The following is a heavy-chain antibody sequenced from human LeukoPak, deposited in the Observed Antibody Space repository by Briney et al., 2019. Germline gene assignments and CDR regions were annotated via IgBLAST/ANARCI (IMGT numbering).Heavy chain of an antibody. V-gene: IGHV1-24*01. J-gene: IGHJ6*02. CDR2: FDPEDGET. CDR3: ATPPAMEQLVRSGYYYGMDV. CDR1: GYTLTELS. D-gene: IGHD6-13*01. Sequence: ASVKVSCKVSGYTLTELSMHWVRQAPGKGLEWMGGFDPEDGETIYAQKFQGRVTMTEDTSTDTAYMELSSLRSEDTAVYYCATPPAMEQLVRSGYYYGMDVWGQGTTVTVSS.